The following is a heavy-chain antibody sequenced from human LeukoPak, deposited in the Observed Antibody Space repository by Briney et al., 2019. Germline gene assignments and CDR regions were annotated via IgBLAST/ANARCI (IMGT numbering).Heavy chain of an antibody. CDR1: GYTFTSYD. Sequence: ASVKVSCKASGYTFTSYDINWVRQATGQGLEWMGWMNPNSGNTGYAQKFQGRVTMTRNTSISTAYMELSSLRSEDTAVYYCASEYCSSTRCHMTYNWFDPWGQGTLVTVSS. D-gene: IGHD2-2*02. CDR2: MNPNSGNT. V-gene: IGHV1-8*01. J-gene: IGHJ5*02. CDR3: ASEYCSSTRCHMTYNWFDP.